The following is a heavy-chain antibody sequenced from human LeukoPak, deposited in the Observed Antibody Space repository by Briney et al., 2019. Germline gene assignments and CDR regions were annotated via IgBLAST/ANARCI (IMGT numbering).Heavy chain of an antibody. CDR3: ARTSARGAQFDY. J-gene: IGHJ4*02. V-gene: IGHV4-4*07. CDR1: GGSISNYY. D-gene: IGHD3-10*01. CDR2: IYASGST. Sequence: ETLSLTCTVSGGSISNYYWSWIRQPAGMGLEWIGRIYASGSTNYNPSLKSRVTMSVDTSNNQFSLNLSSVTAADTAVYYCARTSARGAQFDYWGQGTLVTVSS.